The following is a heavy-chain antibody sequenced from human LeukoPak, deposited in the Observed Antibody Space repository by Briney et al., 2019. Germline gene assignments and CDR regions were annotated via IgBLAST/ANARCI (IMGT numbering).Heavy chain of an antibody. CDR2: IRYDGSNK. J-gene: IGHJ4*02. Sequence: PGGSLRLSCAASGFTFSSYGMHWVRQAPGEGLEWVAFIRYDGSNKYYADSVKGRFTISRDNSKNTLYLQMNSLRAEDTAVYYCAKDRVVRFLEWFEGFDYWGQGTLVTVSS. V-gene: IGHV3-30*02. CDR1: GFTFSSYG. D-gene: IGHD3-3*01. CDR3: AKDRVVRFLEWFEGFDY.